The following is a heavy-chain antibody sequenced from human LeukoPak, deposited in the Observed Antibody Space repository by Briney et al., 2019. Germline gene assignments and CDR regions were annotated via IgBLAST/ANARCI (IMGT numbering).Heavy chain of an antibody. Sequence: GLEWIGEINDYGNTNYNPSLKSRVTISVDTSKNQFSLTLKSVTAADTALYYCARQRWFDVWGRGTMVTVSS. CDR2: INDYGNT. D-gene: IGHD2-15*01. J-gene: IGHJ3*01. CDR3: ARQRWFDV. V-gene: IGHV4-34*01.